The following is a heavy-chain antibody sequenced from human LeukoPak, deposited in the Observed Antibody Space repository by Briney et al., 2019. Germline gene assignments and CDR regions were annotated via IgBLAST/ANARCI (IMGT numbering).Heavy chain of an antibody. Sequence: GGSLRLSCAASGFTFSNAWMSWVRQAPGKGLEWVGRIKSKTADGTTDYAAPVKGRFTISRDDSKNTLYLQMNSLKTEDTAVYYCTTGGSTVVTPFDYWGQGTLVTVSS. D-gene: IGHD4-23*01. J-gene: IGHJ4*02. CDR1: GFTFSNAW. CDR3: TTGGSTVVTPFDY. CDR2: IKSKTADGTT. V-gene: IGHV3-15*01.